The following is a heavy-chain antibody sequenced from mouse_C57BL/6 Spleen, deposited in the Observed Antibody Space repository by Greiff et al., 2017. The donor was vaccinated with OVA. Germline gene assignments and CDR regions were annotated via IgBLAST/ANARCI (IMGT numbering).Heavy chain of an antibody. D-gene: IGHD3-2*01. CDR3: ARGGRQSYAMDY. J-gene: IGHJ4*01. CDR2: FHPYNDDT. Sequence: QVHVKQSGAELVKPGASVKMSCKASGYTFTTYPIEWMKQNHGKSLEWIGNFHPYNDDTKYNEKFKGKATLTVEKSSSTVYLELSRLTSDDSAVYYCARGGRQSYAMDYWGQGTSVTVSS. CDR1: GYTFTTYP. V-gene: IGHV1-47*01.